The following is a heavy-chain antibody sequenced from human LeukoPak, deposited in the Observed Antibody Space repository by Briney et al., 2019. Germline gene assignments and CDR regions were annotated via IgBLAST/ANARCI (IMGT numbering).Heavy chain of an antibody. CDR3: ARIITIFGVVIIRYYGVDV. Sequence: GGSLRLSCAASGFTFSSYSMNWVRQAPGKGLEWVSYISSSSTIYYADSVKGRFTISRDNAKNSLYLQMNSLRAEDTAVYYCARIITIFGVVIIRYYGVDVWGQGTTVTVSS. V-gene: IGHV3-48*01. D-gene: IGHD3-3*01. J-gene: IGHJ6*02. CDR2: ISSSSTI. CDR1: GFTFSSYS.